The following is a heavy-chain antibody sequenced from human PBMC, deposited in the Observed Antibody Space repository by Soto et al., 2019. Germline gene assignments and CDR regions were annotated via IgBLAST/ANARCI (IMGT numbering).Heavy chain of an antibody. V-gene: IGHV3-21*01. Sequence: GGSLRLSCVGSGFTFSTYSIHWVRQAPGKGPEWVSSISSRSDIYYANSVKGRFTISRDNAKNSVSLQMNSLRAEDTAVYYCAREYTAWPLAYGLDVWGQGTTVTVSS. D-gene: IGHD2-2*02. J-gene: IGHJ6*02. CDR2: ISSRSDI. CDR3: AREYTAWPLAYGLDV. CDR1: GFTFSTYS.